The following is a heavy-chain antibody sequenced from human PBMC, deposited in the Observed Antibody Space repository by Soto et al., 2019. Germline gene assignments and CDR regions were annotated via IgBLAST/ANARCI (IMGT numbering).Heavy chain of an antibody. D-gene: IGHD2-2*02. CDR2: INAGNGNT. CDR3: ARVGEVVPAAIGWYDS. CDR1: GYTFTSYA. Sequence: SVKVSCKASGYTFTSYAMHWVRQAPGQRLEWMGWINAGNGNTKYSQKFQGRVTITRDTSASTAYMELSSLRSEDTAVYYCARVGEVVPAAIGWYDSWGQGTLVTVSS. J-gene: IGHJ5*01. V-gene: IGHV1-3*01.